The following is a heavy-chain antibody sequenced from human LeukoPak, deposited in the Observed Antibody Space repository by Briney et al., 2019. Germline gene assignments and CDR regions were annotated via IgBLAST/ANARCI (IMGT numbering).Heavy chain of an antibody. D-gene: IGHD4-17*01. CDR3: AKDHGIGLRNWFDP. Sequence: QPGGSLRLSCAASGFSFSDYAMNWVRQAPGKVLECVSAISGSGGSTYYADSVKGRFTISRDNSKNTLYLQMNSLRAEDTAVYYCAKDHGIGLRNWFDPWGQGTLVTVSS. CDR1: GFSFSDYA. V-gene: IGHV3-23*01. J-gene: IGHJ5*02. CDR2: ISGSGGST.